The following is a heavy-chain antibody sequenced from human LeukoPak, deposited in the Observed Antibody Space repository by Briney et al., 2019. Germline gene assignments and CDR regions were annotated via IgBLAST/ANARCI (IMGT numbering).Heavy chain of an antibody. Sequence: ASVKVSCKVSGYTLTELSMHWVRQAPGKGLEWMGGFDPEVGKTIYAQKFQGRVTMTEDTSTDTAYMELSSLRSEDTAVYYCATRYCSGGSCPNYYYYYINAWGKGTTVTISS. J-gene: IGHJ6*03. CDR1: GYTLTELS. V-gene: IGHV1-24*01. CDR3: ATRYCSGGSCPNYYYYYINA. D-gene: IGHD2-15*01. CDR2: FDPEVGKT.